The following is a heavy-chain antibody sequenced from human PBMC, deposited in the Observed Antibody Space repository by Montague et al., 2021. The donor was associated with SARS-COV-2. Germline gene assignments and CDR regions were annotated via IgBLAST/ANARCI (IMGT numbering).Heavy chain of an antibody. D-gene: IGHD2-15*01. J-gene: IGHJ4*02. Sequence: SETLSLTCSIPGSWTRGYYWTCTRQYPRHDLQWYAYIFYTGSTKFNPSLKSRVSMSLDTSKNHFSLRLSAVTAADTARYYCARAQNICFIANCVNYFDLWGLGALVTVSS. CDR3: ARAQNICFIANCVNYFDL. CDR1: GSWTRGYY. V-gene: IGHV4-59*01. CDR2: IFYTGST.